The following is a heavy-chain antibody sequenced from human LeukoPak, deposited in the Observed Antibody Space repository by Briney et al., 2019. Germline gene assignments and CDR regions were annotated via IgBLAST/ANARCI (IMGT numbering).Heavy chain of an antibody. CDR1: GFTISSNY. D-gene: IGHD4-17*01. J-gene: IGHJ4*02. CDR3: ARGDGGTTFDY. Sequence: SGGSLRLSCAASGFTISSNYMCWVRQAPGKGLEWVSVIYSGGSTYYADSVKGRFTISRDNSKNTLYLQMNSLRAEDTALYHCARGDGGTTFDYWGQGTLVTVSS. CDR2: IYSGGST. V-gene: IGHV3-53*01.